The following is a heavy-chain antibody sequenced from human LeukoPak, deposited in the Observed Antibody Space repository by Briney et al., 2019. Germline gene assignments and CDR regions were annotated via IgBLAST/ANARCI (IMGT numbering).Heavy chain of an antibody. CDR1: GGTFSSYA. D-gene: IGHD3-10*01. CDR2: IIPILGIA. Sequence: SVKVSCKASGGTFSSYAISWVRQAPGQGLEWMGRIIPILGIANYAQKFQGRVTITADKSTSTAYMELSSLRSEDTAVYYCARESYGSGRSLSLHDDWGHGTLVTVSS. J-gene: IGHJ4*01. CDR3: ARESYGSGRSLSLHDD. V-gene: IGHV1-69*04.